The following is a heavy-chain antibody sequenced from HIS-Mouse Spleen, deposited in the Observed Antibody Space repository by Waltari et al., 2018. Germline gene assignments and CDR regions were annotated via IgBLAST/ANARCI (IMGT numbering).Heavy chain of an antibody. J-gene: IGHJ3*02. CDR1: GGTFSSYA. CDR3: ARHPEIAAAVGAFDI. Sequence: QVQLVQSGAEVKKPGSSVKVSCKASGGTFSSYAISWVRQAPGQGLEWMGRINPNLGIENYAQKFQGRVKITADKSTSTAYMELSSLRSEDTAVYYCARHPEIAAAVGAFDIWGQGTMVTVSS. D-gene: IGHD6-13*01. V-gene: IGHV1-69*04. CDR2: INPNLGIE.